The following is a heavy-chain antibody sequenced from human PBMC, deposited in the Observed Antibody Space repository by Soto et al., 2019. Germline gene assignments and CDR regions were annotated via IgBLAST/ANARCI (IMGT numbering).Heavy chain of an antibody. CDR1: GGSITSSY. J-gene: IGHJ6*02. V-gene: IGHV4-59*01. CDR2: IYDTGISGYTPST. CDR3: ARGEDAFFYYGLDV. Sequence: PSETLSLTCTVSGGSITSSYWSWIRRPPGKGLEWIAYIYDTGISGYTPSTSYNPSLKSRVTMSVDTSKSQFSLKLTPVTAADTAVYYCARGEDAFFYYGLDVWGQGSTVTVSS.